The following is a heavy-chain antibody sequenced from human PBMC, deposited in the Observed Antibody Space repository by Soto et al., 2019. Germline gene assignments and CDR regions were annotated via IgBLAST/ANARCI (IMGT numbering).Heavy chain of an antibody. CDR2: ISSSGSTI. CDR3: AREGTGVGALGGFDY. V-gene: IGHV3-48*03. CDR1: GFTFSSYE. D-gene: IGHD1-26*01. Sequence: EVQLVESGGGLIQPGGSLRLSCAASGFTFSSYEMNWVRQAPGKGLEWVSYISSSGSTIYYADSVKGRFTISSDNAKNSLYLQMNSLRAEDTAVYYCAREGTGVGALGGFDYWGQGTLVTVSS. J-gene: IGHJ4*02.